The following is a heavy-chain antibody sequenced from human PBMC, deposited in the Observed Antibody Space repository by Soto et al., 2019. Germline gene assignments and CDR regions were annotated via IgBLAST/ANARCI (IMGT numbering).Heavy chain of an antibody. D-gene: IGHD2-15*01. CDR2: VIPIFGTP. Sequence: QVQLVQSGAEVKKPGSSVKVSCKAPGGTFSTYAISWVRQAPGQGLEWMGGVIPIFGTPKYAQKFQGRVTSTAEESTSTGYMELRSLRSEDTAVYYCARSQGGSSSLDIYYYYYYGMDVWGQGTTVTVSS. V-gene: IGHV1-69*01. CDR1: GGTFSTYA. CDR3: ARSQGGSSSLDIYYYYYYGMDV. J-gene: IGHJ6*02.